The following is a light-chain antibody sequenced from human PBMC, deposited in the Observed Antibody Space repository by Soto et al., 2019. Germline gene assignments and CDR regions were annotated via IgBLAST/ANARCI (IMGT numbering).Light chain of an antibody. CDR2: DAS. CDR1: QDINNY. Sequence: DIQLTQSPSSLSASVGDRVTITCQASQDINNYLVWYQQKPGKAPKFLIFDASILETGVPSRFRGSGSGTDFTFTINSLQPEDIATYYCQQYHNLPRTFGQGTKLEIK. J-gene: IGKJ1*01. CDR3: QQYHNLPRT. V-gene: IGKV1-33*01.